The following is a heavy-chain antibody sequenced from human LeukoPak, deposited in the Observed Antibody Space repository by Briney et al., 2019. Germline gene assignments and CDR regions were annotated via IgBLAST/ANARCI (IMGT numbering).Heavy chain of an antibody. CDR3: ARGGGSMVRGVTAYYYYCMDV. CDR1: GFTFSSYS. J-gene: IGHJ6*03. CDR2: ISSSSSYI. V-gene: IGHV3-21*01. Sequence: GGSLRLSCAASGFTFSSYSMNWVRQAPGKGLEWVSSISSSSSYIYYADSVKGRFTISRDNAKSSLYLQMNSLRAEDTAVYYCARGGGSMVRGVTAYYYYCMDVWGKGTRSPSP. D-gene: IGHD3-10*01.